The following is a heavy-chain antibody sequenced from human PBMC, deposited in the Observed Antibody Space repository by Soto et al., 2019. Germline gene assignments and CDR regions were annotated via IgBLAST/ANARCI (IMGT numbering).Heavy chain of an antibody. CDR2: IYYSGST. V-gene: IGHV4-39*01. CDR1: GGSISSSSYF. D-gene: IGHD2-21*02. J-gene: IGHJ5*02. CDR3: ARHPSDFWFDP. Sequence: QLQLQESGPGLVKPSETLSLTCSVSGGSISSSSYFWGWIRQPPGKGLEWIGSIYYSGSTYYNPSLNSRVTVSLDTSKNQFSLKLSSVTAAATAVYYCARHPSDFWFDPWGQGTLVTVSS.